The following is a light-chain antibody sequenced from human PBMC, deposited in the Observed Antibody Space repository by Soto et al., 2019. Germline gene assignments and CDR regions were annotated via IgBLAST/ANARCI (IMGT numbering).Light chain of an antibody. CDR1: PSISSTS. Sequence: PGARATISCRASPSISSTSLAWYQQKPGQAPRLLIYGASTRATGIPDRFSGSESGTDFALTISRLEPEDFVVYYCQQYGNSPFTFGQGTRLEIK. CDR3: QQYGNSPFT. J-gene: IGKJ5*01. CDR2: GAS. V-gene: IGKV3-20*01.